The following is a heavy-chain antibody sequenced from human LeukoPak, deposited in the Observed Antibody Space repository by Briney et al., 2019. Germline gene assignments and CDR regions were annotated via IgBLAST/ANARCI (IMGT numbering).Heavy chain of an antibody. CDR2: INWNGGRT. Sequence: GGSLRLSCAASGFIFDDYGMNWVRQAPGKGLEWVSGINWNGGRTGYADSVKGRFTISRDDSKNSLYLQMNSLKTEDTAVYYCARAGAVSGSYGIGAFDIWGQGTMVTVSS. CDR3: ARAGAVSGSYGIGAFDI. D-gene: IGHD1-26*01. J-gene: IGHJ3*02. CDR1: GFIFDDYG. V-gene: IGHV3-20*04.